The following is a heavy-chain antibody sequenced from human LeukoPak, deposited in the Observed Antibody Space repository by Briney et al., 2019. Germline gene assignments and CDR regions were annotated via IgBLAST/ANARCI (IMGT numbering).Heavy chain of an antibody. CDR3: ATLYYDSSGRFYWYFDL. D-gene: IGHD3-22*01. CDR2: ISSSGSTK. J-gene: IGHJ2*01. CDR1: GFTFSSYE. Sequence: GGSLRLSCAASGFTFSSYEMNWVRQAPGKGLEWVSYISSSGSTKYYADSVMGRFTLSRDNAKKSLYLQMNSLRAEDTAVYYCATLYYDSSGRFYWYFDLWGRGTLVTVSS. V-gene: IGHV3-48*03.